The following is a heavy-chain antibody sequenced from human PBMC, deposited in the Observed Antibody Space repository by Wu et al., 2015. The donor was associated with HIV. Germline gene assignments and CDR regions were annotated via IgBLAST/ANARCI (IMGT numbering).Heavy chain of an antibody. CDR2: IISIFDTA. V-gene: IGHV1-69*12. Sequence: QVQLVQSGAEVKKPGSSVKVSCKASGGTFSNYAINWVRQAPGQGLEWMGGIISIFDTANYAQKFQGRVTITADESTSTSYMELSSLRSEDTAVYYCASTKGDGYPLLYYGMDVWGQGTTVTVSS. CDR1: GGTFSNYA. CDR3: ASTKGDGYPLLYYGMDV. J-gene: IGHJ6*02. D-gene: IGHD5-24*01.